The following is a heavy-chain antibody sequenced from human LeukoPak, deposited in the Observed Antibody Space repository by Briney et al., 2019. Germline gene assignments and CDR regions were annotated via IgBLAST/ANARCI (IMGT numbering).Heavy chain of an antibody. V-gene: IGHV3-48*01. CDR3: ARDSSVCAFDV. J-gene: IGHJ3*01. CDR1: GFTFSPYT. D-gene: IGHD6-6*01. Sequence: PGGSLRLSCAASGFTFSPYTMHWFRQPPGKGLEWISYINTGSTTIYYADSEKGRFTISRDNAKNSLDLQLNSLRAEDTAVYYCARDSSVCAFDVWGQGTMVTVSS. CDR2: INTGSTTI.